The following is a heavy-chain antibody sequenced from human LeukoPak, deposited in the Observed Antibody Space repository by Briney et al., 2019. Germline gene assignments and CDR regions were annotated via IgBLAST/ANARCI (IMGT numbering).Heavy chain of an antibody. CDR3: ARMMTPRHYYDRSGYYYGAFDI. CDR1: GGTFSSYT. CDR2: IIPIFGTA. Sequence: ASVKVSCKASGGTFSSYTISWVRQAPGQGLEWMGGIIPIFGTAKYAQDLQGRVTMTTDTSTSTAYMELRSLRSDDTAVYYCARMMTPRHYYDRSGYYYGAFDIWGQGTMVTVSS. V-gene: IGHV1-69*05. J-gene: IGHJ3*02. D-gene: IGHD3-22*01.